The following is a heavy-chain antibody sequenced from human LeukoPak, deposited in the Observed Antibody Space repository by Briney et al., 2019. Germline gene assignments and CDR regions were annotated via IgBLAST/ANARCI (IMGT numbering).Heavy chain of an antibody. D-gene: IGHD2-2*01. J-gene: IGHJ5*02. Sequence: SETLSLTCTVSGGSISSYYWSWIRQPPGKGLEWIGYIYYSGSTNYNPSLKSRVTISVDTSKNQFSLKLSSVTAADTAVYYCARAFLGYCSSTSCYDLNWFDPWGQGTLVTVSS. V-gene: IGHV4-59*01. CDR1: GGSISSYY. CDR2: IYYSGST. CDR3: ARAFLGYCSSTSCYDLNWFDP.